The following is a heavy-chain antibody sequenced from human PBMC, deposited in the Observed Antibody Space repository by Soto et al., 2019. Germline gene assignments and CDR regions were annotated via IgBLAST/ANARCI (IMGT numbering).Heavy chain of an antibody. CDR3: ARVLSRKRRAFDI. Sequence: PGGSLRLSCAASGFTFSSYAMSWVRQAPGKGLEWVSVISVSGVSTYYADSVKGRFTISRDNSKNTLYLQMNSLRAEDTAVYYCARVLSRKRRAFDIWGQGTMVTVSS. V-gene: IGHV3-23*01. CDR2: ISVSGVST. J-gene: IGHJ3*02. CDR1: GFTFSSYA.